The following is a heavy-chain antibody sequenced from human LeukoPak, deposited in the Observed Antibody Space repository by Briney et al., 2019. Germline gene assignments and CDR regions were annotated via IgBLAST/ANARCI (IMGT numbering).Heavy chain of an antibody. CDR1: GFTFSTYA. CDR2: ISSNGGTT. V-gene: IGHV3-64D*09. Sequence: GGSLRLSCSASGFTFSTYAMHWVRQAPGKGLEYVSVISSNGGTTYYADSVKGRFTISRDNSKNTLYLQMSSLRAEDTAVYYCARGPGLAMGKGYFDYCGQGTLVTVSS. D-gene: IGHD5-18*01. CDR3: ARGPGLAMGKGYFDY. J-gene: IGHJ4*02.